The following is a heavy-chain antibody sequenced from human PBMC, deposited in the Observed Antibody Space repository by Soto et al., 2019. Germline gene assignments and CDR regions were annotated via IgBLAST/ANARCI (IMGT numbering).Heavy chain of an antibody. Sequence: TSETLSLTCSVSVVSMRNSYWTWIRQSAGKGLEWIGRISTSGNTNYNPSLNSRLTMSVDTSKNQVSLRLTSVTAADTAVYYCARGGGVPALGDPWGQGTLVTVSS. CDR3: ARGGGVPALGDP. J-gene: IGHJ5*02. CDR2: ISTSGNT. CDR1: VVSMRNSY. V-gene: IGHV4-4*07. D-gene: IGHD3-16*01.